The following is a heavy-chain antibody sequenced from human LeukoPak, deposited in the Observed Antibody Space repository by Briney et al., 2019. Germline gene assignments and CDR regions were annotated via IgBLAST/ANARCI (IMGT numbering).Heavy chain of an antibody. Sequence: GGSLRLSCAASGFTVSSNYMSWVRQAPGKGLEWVSVIYSAGNTYYADPVQGRFTMSRENPENTLYLQMNSLRAEDTAVYYCARAHDRGYYYGLDYWGQGTLVTVSS. CDR2: IYSAGNT. D-gene: IGHD3-22*01. CDR1: GFTVSSNY. CDR3: ARAHDRGYYYGLDY. V-gene: IGHV3-66*01. J-gene: IGHJ4*02.